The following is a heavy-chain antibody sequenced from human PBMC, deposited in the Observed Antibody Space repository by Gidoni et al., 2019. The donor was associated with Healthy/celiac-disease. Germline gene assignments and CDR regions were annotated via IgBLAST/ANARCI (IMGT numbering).Heavy chain of an antibody. Sequence: EVQLVESGGGLVQPGGSLRLCCAASGVTFSSYWMHWVRQAPGKGLVWVSRINSDGRSTSYADSVKGRFTISRDNAKNTLYLQMNSLRAEDTAVYYCARVNAGGFPFDYWGQGTLVTVSS. CDR2: INSDGRST. CDR1: GVTFSSYW. J-gene: IGHJ4*02. D-gene: IGHD2-8*02. CDR3: ARVNAGGFPFDY. V-gene: IGHV3-74*01.